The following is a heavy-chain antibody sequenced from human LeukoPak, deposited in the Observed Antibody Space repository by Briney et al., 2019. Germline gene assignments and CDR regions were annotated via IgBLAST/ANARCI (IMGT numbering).Heavy chain of an antibody. J-gene: IGHJ4*02. CDR3: ARVKDGYNSPENVYYFDY. V-gene: IGHV4-34*01. CDR2: IYYSGST. D-gene: IGHD5-24*01. CDR1: GGSSSGYY. Sequence: PSETLSLTCAVYGGSSSGYYWGWIRQPPGKGLEWIGSIYYSGSTYYNPSLKSRVTISVDTSKNQFSLKLSSVTAADTAVYYCARVKDGYNSPENVYYFDYWGQGTLVTVSS.